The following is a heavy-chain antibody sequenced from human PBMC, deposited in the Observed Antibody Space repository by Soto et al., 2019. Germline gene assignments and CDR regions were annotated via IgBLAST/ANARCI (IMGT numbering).Heavy chain of an antibody. V-gene: IGHV1-18*01. CDR1: GYTFFTYD. CDR2: ISTYSGDT. J-gene: IGHJ5*02. D-gene: IGHD5-12*01. CDR3: ARHHGPTTSENWFDP. Sequence: ASVKVSCKASGYTFFTYDISWVRQAPGQGLEWMGWISTYSGDTKYAQKFQGRVTMTTDTSTTTAYLELRSLRSDDTAVYYCARHHGPTTSENWFDPWGQRTLVTVCS.